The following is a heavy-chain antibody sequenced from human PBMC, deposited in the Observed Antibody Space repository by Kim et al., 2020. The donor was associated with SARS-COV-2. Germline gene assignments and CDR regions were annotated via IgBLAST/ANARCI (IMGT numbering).Heavy chain of an antibody. D-gene: IGHD6-13*01. V-gene: IGHV3-9*01. CDR1: GFTFDDYA. Sequence: GGSLRLSCAASGFTFDDYAMHWVRQAPGKGLEWVSSIRWNSGRIDYADSVKGRFTISRDNRKNSLFLQMNSLRAEDTALYYCVKDQRAAAHGMDVWGQGTTVTVSS. CDR3: VKDQRAAAHGMDV. J-gene: IGHJ6*02. CDR2: IRWNSGRI.